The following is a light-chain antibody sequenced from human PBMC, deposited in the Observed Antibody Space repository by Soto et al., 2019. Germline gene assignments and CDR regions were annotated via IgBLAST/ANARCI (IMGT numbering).Light chain of an antibody. J-gene: IGLJ1*01. CDR2: EVS. CDR1: SSDVGSFSR. Sequence: QSALTQPPSVSGSPGQSVTIPCTGSSSDVGSFSRVSWYQQPPGTAPKLIIYEVSYRPSGVPDRFSGSKSGNTASLTISGLVAEDEADYYCSSYTTSSTYVFGTGTKLTVL. CDR3: SSYTTSSTYV. V-gene: IGLV2-18*02.